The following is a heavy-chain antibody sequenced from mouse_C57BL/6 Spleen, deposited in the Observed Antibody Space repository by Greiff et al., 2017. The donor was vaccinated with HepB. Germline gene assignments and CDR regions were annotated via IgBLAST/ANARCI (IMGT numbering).Heavy chain of an antibody. CDR1: GYSITSGYY. D-gene: IGHD2-5*01. V-gene: IGHV3-6*01. CDR3: AREDYSNYAY. Sequence: XVQLQESGPGLVKPSQSLSLTCSVTGYSITSGYYWNWIRQLPGNKLEWMGYISYDGSNNYNPSLKNRISITRDTSKNQFFLKLNSVTTEDTATYYCAREDYSNYAYWGQGALVTVAA. J-gene: IGHJ3*01. CDR2: ISYDGSN.